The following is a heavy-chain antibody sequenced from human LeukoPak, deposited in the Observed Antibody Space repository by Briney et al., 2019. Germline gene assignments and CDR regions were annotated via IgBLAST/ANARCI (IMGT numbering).Heavy chain of an antibody. V-gene: IGHV3-30*18. J-gene: IGHJ4*01. CDR2: ISYDGSNK. D-gene: IGHD3-9*01. Sequence: PGGSLRLSCTVSGFTLSSYEMSWIRQAPGKGLEWVAVISYDGSNKYYADSVKGRFTIPRDNSKNTLYMQMNSLRAEDTAVYYCAKSSDLLTGYYSYFEYWGHGTLVTVAS. CDR1: GFTLSSYE. CDR3: AKSSDLLTGYYSYFEY.